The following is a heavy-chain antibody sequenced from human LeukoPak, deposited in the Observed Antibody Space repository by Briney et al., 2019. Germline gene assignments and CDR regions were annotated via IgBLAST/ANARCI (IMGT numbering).Heavy chain of an antibody. CDR3: ARRDVYDSSGLLHYYYYYGMDV. V-gene: IGHV3-23*01. CDR1: GFTFSSYA. Sequence: GGSLRLSCAASGFTFSSYAMSWVRQAPGKGLEWVSAISGSGGSTYYADSVKGRFTISRDNSKNTLYLQMNSLRAEDTAVYYCARRDVYDSSGLLHYYYYYGMDVWGQGTTVTVSS. D-gene: IGHD3-22*01. J-gene: IGHJ6*02. CDR2: ISGSGGST.